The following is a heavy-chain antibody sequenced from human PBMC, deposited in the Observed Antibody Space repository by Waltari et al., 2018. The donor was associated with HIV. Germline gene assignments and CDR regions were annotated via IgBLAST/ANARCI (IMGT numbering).Heavy chain of an antibody. CDR2: INPNSGGT. CDR3: ARDDGSSGDY. J-gene: IGHJ4*02. V-gene: IGHV1-2*06. Sequence: QVQLLQSGTEVKKPGASVKVSCKASGYTLTGFYMHWVRQAPGQGLEWMGRINPNSGGTDYAQNFQGRITMTRDTSISTVYMELSRVRFDDTAIYFCARDDGSSGDYWGQGSLVTVSS. D-gene: IGHD3-10*01. CDR1: GYTLTGFY.